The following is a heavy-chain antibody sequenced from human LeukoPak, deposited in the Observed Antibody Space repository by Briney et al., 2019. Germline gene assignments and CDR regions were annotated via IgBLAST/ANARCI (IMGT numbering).Heavy chain of an antibody. J-gene: IGHJ6*02. D-gene: IGHD3-22*01. Sequence: GGSLRLSCAASEFTFSSFGMHWVRQAPGKGLECVAFIRYDGSNKYYADSVKGRFTISRDNAKNSLYLQMNSLRAEDTAVYYCSRLPLDYYDSGDFYDYYAMDVWGQGTTVTVSS. CDR3: SRLPLDYYDSGDFYDYYAMDV. CDR1: EFTFSSFG. V-gene: IGHV3-30*02. CDR2: IRYDGSNK.